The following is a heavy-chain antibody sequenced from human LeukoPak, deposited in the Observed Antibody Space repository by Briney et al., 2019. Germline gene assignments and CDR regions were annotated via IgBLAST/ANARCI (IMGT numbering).Heavy chain of an antibody. CDR1: GGSISSSSYY. V-gene: IGHV4-39*02. J-gene: IGHJ5*02. CDR3: AKRAVTTAAYLWFDP. CDR2: IYYSGST. D-gene: IGHD2-2*01. Sequence: SETLSLTCTVSGGSISSSSYYWGWIRQPPGKGLEWIGSIYYSGSTYYNPSLKSRVTISVDTSKNHFSLELSSVTAADTAVYYCAKRAVTTAAYLWFDPWGQGTLVTVSS.